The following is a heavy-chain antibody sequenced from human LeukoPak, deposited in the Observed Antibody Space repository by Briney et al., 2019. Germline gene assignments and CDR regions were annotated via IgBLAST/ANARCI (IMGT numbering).Heavy chain of an antibody. V-gene: IGHV3-NL1*01. D-gene: IGHD4-11*01. CDR3: AKLTHGDDYSIIYYYYYMDV. CDR1: GFTFSSYG. J-gene: IGHJ6*03. Sequence: QTGGSLRLSCAASGFTFSSYGMHWVRQAPGKGLECVSVIYSGGSTYYADSVKGRFTISRDNSGNTLYLQMNSLRAEDTAVYYCAKLTHGDDYSIIYYYYYMDVWGKGTTVTVSS. CDR2: IYSGGST.